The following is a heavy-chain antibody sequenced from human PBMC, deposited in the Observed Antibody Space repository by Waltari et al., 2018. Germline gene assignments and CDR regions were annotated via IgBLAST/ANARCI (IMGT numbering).Heavy chain of an antibody. V-gene: IGHV5-51*01. Sequence: EVQLVQSGAEVKKPGESLKISCKGSGYSFTSYWIGWVRQMPGKGLEWMGRNYHGDSDTRYSPSFKGQVTISADKSISTAYLKWSSLKASDTARYYCATGGDGYNPYWYFDLWGRGTLVTVSS. D-gene: IGHD5-12*01. CDR2: NYHGDSDT. CDR3: ATGGDGYNPYWYFDL. J-gene: IGHJ2*01. CDR1: GYSFTSYW.